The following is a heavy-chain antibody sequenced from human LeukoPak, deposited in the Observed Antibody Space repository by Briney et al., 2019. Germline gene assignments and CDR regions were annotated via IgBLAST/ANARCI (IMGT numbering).Heavy chain of an antibody. CDR1: GFTFSDYC. V-gene: IGHV3-11*04. J-gene: IGHJ4*02. CDR2: ISSSAVTI. Sequence: GGSLRLSCAASGFTFSDYCMSWIRQAPGKGLEWVSYISSSAVTIYYADSVKGRFTISRDNAKNSLYLQMNTLRAEDTAVYYCVRNLRLIDYWGQGTLVTVSS. CDR3: VRNLRLIDY. D-gene: IGHD5/OR15-5a*01.